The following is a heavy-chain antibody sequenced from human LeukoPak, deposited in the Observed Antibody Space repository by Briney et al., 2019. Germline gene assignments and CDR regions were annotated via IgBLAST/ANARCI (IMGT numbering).Heavy chain of an antibody. CDR2: LSGSGGNT. V-gene: IGHV3-23*01. CDR1: GFTFSSYA. D-gene: IGHD3-22*01. Sequence: GGSLRLSCAASGFTFSSYAMSWVRQAPGKGLEWVSLLSGSGGNTYYAVSVKGRFTNSRDNSKNTLYLQMNSLRAEDTAVYYCANYYYDTSGYKNWGQGTLVTVSS. CDR3: ANYYYDTSGYKN. J-gene: IGHJ4*02.